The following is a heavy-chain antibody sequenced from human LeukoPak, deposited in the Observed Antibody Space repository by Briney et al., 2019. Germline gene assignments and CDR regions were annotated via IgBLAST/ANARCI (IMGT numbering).Heavy chain of an antibody. CDR3: ASLVPATAGYFDY. J-gene: IGHJ4*02. V-gene: IGHV4-59*01. Sequence: RSSETLSLTCTVSGGSISSYYWSWIRQPPGKGLEWIGCIYYSGSTNYNPSLKSRVTISVDTSKNQFSLKLSSVTAADTAVYYCASLVPATAGYFDYWGQGTLVTVSS. CDR1: GGSISSYY. CDR2: IYYSGST. D-gene: IGHD2-2*01.